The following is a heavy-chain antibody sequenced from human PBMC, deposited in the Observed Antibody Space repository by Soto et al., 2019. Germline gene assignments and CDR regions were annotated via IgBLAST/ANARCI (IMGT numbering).Heavy chain of an antibody. D-gene: IGHD6-19*01. CDR1: GGSIISGGYY. Sequence: SETLSLTCTVSGGSIISGGYYWSWIRQHPGKGLEWIGYIYYSGSTYYNPSLKSRVTISVDTSKNQFSLKLSSVTAADTAVYYCAGGNIAVAGYYFDYWGQGTLVTVSS. V-gene: IGHV4-31*03. J-gene: IGHJ4*02. CDR3: AGGNIAVAGYYFDY. CDR2: IYYSGST.